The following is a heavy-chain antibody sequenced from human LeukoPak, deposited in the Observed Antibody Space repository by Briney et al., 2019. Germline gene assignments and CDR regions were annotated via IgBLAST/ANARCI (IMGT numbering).Heavy chain of an antibody. J-gene: IGHJ5*02. V-gene: IGHV4-4*07. Sequence: SETLSLTCTVSGVSISSYYWSWIRQPAGKGLEWIGRIYTSGSTNYNPSLKSRVTISVDTSKNQFSLKLSSVTAADTAVYYCARHVRTTYYYGSGSTYNWFDPWGQGTLVTVSS. CDR1: GVSISSYY. D-gene: IGHD3-10*01. CDR2: IYTSGST. CDR3: ARHVRTTYYYGSGSTYNWFDP.